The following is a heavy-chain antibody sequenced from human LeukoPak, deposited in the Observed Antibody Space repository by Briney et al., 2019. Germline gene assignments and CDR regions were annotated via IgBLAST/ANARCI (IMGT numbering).Heavy chain of an antibody. Sequence: ASVKVSCKVSGYTLTELSMHWVRQAAGQGLEWMGIINPSGGSTSYAEKFQGRVIMTRDMSTSTDYMELSSLISEDTAVYYCARDNSMGGRGWWFDPWGQGTLVTVSS. CDR1: GYTLTELS. CDR3: ARDNSMGGRGWWFDP. J-gene: IGHJ5*02. D-gene: IGHD2-15*01. V-gene: IGHV1-46*01. CDR2: INPSGGST.